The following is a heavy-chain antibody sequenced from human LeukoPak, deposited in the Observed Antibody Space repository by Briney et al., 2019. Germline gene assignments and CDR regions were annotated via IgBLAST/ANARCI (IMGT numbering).Heavy chain of an antibody. J-gene: IGHJ5*02. Sequence: GASVKVSCKASGGTFSSYAISWVRQAPGQGLEWMGGIIPIFGTANYAQKFQGKVTITADKSTSTAYMELSSLRSEDTAVYYCASMSRGASGAQNWFDPWGQGTLVTVSS. D-gene: IGHD1-26*01. CDR2: IIPIFGTA. CDR3: ASMSRGASGAQNWFDP. CDR1: GGTFSSYA. V-gene: IGHV1-69*06.